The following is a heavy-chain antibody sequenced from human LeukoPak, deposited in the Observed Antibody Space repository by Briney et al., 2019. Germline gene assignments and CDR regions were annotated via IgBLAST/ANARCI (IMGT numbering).Heavy chain of an antibody. CDR3: ARVELYASGWYGSIDY. D-gene: IGHD6-19*01. V-gene: IGHV3-30*19. CDR1: GFTFSSYG. CDR2: IWYDGSNK. J-gene: IGHJ4*02. Sequence: TGGSLRLSCAASGFTFSSYGMHWVRQAPGKGLEWVAVIWYDGSNKYYADSVKGRFTISRDNSKNTLYLQMDSLRTEDTAVYYCARVELYASGWYGSIDYWGQGTLVAVSS.